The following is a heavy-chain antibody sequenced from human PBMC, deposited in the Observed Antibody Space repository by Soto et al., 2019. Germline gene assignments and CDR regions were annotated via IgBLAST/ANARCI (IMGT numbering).Heavy chain of an antibody. CDR2: INPNSGGT. V-gene: IGHV1-2*02. J-gene: IGHJ6*02. CDR1: GYTFTGYY. D-gene: IGHD3-3*01. Sequence: EASVKVSCKASGYTFTGYYMHWVRQAPGQGLEWMGWINPNSGGTNYAQKFQGRVTMTRDTSISTAYMELSRLRSDDTAVYYCARDAAYYDFWSGYEGGYYYYGMDVWGQGTTVTVSS. CDR3: ARDAAYYDFWSGYEGGYYYYGMDV.